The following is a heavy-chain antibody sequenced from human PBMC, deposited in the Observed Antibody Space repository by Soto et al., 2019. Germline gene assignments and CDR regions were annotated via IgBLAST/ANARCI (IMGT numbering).Heavy chain of an antibody. D-gene: IGHD6-19*01. J-gene: IGHJ6*02. CDR1: GFTFSDYY. Sequence: QVQLVESGGGLVKPGGSPRLSCAASGFTFSDYYMSWIRQAPGKGLEWVSYITSGSTIYYADSVKGRFTISRDNAKNSLYLQMNSLRAEDTAVYYCARAPYSSGRYDYYYGMDVWGQGTTVTVSS. CDR2: ITSGSTI. CDR3: ARAPYSSGRYDYYYGMDV. V-gene: IGHV3-11*01.